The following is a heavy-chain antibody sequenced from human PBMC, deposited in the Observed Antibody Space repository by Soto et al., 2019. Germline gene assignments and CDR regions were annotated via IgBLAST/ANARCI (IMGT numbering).Heavy chain of an antibody. V-gene: IGHV4-39*01. CDR3: GRPGGDFVLPSDY. D-gene: IGHD2-21*02. CDR1: GSSIDSSAYD. Sequence: SETLSLTCSVSGSSIDSSAYDWAWIRQPPGKGLEWIGSIFYSGTAYYSPSLAGRVTMSVDTSKNQFSVNLNSVTAADTAVYFCGRPGGDFVLPSDYWGQGTLVTVSS. CDR2: IFYSGTA. J-gene: IGHJ4*02.